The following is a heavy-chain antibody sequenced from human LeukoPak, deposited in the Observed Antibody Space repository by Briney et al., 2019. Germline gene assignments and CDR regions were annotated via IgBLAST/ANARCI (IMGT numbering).Heavy chain of an antibody. CDR2: IYYSGTI. Sequence: SETLSLTCTVSGGSISSRSYHWDWIRQPPGKGLEWIGNIYYSGTIYYNPSLKSRITISGDTSKNHFSLRLRSVTAADTAVYYCARGRYGSYGGIDYWGLGTLVTVSS. V-gene: IGHV4-39*07. CDR1: GGSISSRSYH. CDR3: ARGRYGSYGGIDY. J-gene: IGHJ4*02. D-gene: IGHD3-10*01.